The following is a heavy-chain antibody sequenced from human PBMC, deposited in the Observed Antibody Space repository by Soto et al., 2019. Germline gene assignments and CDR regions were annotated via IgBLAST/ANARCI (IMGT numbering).Heavy chain of an antibody. V-gene: IGHV4-30-4*01. Sequence: SETLSLTCTVSGGSISSGDYYWSWIRQPPGKGLEWIGYIYYSGSTYYNPSPKSRVTISVDTSKNQFSLKLSSVTAADTAVYYCARGEGSSSWYRYYYYYGMDVWGQGTTVTVSS. J-gene: IGHJ6*02. D-gene: IGHD6-13*01. CDR2: IYYSGST. CDR1: GGSISSGDYY. CDR3: ARGEGSSSWYRYYYYYGMDV.